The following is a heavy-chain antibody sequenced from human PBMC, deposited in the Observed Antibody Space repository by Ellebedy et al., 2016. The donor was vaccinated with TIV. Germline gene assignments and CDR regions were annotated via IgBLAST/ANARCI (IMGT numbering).Heavy chain of an antibody. Sequence: GESLKISCAASGFNFSTHWMHWVRQVPEKGLMWVSRISGEGSTTSYPDSVEGRFTISRDNAKSSLYLQMDSVRAEDTAVYYCATDGSYGDHLSPAHGFVLWGQGTTVTVSS. J-gene: IGHJ3*01. CDR1: GFNFSTHW. V-gene: IGHV3-74*01. CDR3: ATDGSYGDHLSPAHGFVL. CDR2: ISGEGSTT. D-gene: IGHD1-26*01.